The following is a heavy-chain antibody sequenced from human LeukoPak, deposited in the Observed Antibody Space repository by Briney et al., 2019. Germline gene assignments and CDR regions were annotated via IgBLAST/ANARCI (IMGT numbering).Heavy chain of an antibody. CDR3: AKERAGYTNPYYFDY. Sequence: GGSLRLSCAASGFTFSTYDMSWVRQAPGKGLEWVSTISGSGANTYYADSVRGRFTISRDNSKNTLYLHMNSLRAEDTAVYCCAKERAGYTNPYYFDYWGQGTLVTVSS. CDR2: ISGSGANT. D-gene: IGHD3-16*02. V-gene: IGHV3-23*01. J-gene: IGHJ4*02. CDR1: GFTFSTYD.